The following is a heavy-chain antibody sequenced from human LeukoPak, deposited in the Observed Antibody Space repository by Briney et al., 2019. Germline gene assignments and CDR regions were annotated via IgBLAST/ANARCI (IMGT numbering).Heavy chain of an antibody. V-gene: IGHV4-38-2*01. Sequence: PSETLSLICAVSGYSISSGYYWGWIRQPPGKGLKWIGSIYHSGSTYYNPSLKSRVTISVDTSKNQFSLKLSSVTAADTAVYYCARVKVLLFGASAFDIWGQGTMVTVSS. D-gene: IGHD3-10*01. CDR1: GYSISSGYY. CDR2: IYHSGST. J-gene: IGHJ3*02. CDR3: ARVKVLLFGASAFDI.